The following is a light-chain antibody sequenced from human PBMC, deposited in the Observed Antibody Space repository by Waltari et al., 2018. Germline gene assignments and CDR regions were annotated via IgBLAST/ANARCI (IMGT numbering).Light chain of an antibody. CDR3: AAWDDSLSGVV. Sequence: QSVVTQPPSASGAPGQRVTISCSGSRSNIGSYYVHWYQQSPGTAPKPLFYRDEDRPVGVPDRFSASKSGTTASLAISGLRSEDEADYYCAAWDDSLSGVVFGGGTKLTVL. CDR1: RSNIGSYY. CDR2: RDE. V-gene: IGLV1-47*01. J-gene: IGLJ2*01.